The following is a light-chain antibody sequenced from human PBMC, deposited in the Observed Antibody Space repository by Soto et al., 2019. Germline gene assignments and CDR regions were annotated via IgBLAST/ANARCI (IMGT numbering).Light chain of an antibody. Sequence: DTQMTQSPSSVSASVGDRVTITCRASQGVNAWLAWYLKKPGKAPELLIYEASTLHSGVPSRFSGSGSGTDFTLTISSLQPEDFATYYCQQANSFPLTFGGGTKVEVQ. CDR1: QGVNAW. V-gene: IGKV1-12*01. CDR2: EAS. CDR3: QQANSFPLT. J-gene: IGKJ4*01.